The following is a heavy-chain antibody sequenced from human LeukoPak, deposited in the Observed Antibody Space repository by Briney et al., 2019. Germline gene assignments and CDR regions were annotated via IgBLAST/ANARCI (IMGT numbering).Heavy chain of an antibody. CDR2: IYYTGSA. CDR3: ARGSEYYDY. V-gene: IGHV4-31*03. CDR1: GDSISSSGYF. J-gene: IGHJ4*02. Sequence: SETLSLTCTVSGDSISSSGYFWRWIRQSPIKGLEWIGYIYYTGSAYYNPSLKSRVTISVDTSENNFSLKLNSVTATDTAVYYCARGSEYYDYWGQGTLVTVSS.